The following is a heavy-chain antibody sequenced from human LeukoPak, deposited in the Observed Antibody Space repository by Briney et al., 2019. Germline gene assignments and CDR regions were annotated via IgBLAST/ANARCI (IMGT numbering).Heavy chain of an antibody. CDR3: VRDGGVSGYDLLDY. J-gene: IGHJ4*02. CDR1: GLTFSHTW. CDR2: INQDGSEE. D-gene: IGHD5-12*01. Sequence: GGSLRLSCAASGLTFSHTWMTWVRQAPGKGLEWVAQINQDGSEEYYMDSVKARFTISRDNAKNSVFLQMISLRAEDTAVYYCVRDGGVSGYDLLDYWGQGTLVTVSS. V-gene: IGHV3-7*01.